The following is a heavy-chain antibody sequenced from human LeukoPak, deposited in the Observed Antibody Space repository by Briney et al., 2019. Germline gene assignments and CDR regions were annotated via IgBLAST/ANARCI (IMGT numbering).Heavy chain of an antibody. D-gene: IGHD3-10*01. Sequence: RPGGSLRLSCAASGFTFSNYDMSWVRQAPGKGLEWVSAITGSGGSTYYSDSVKGRFTISRDNSKSTLYLQMDSLRAEDTAVYYCAKTAPRDFDLWGRGTLVTVSS. J-gene: IGHJ2*01. CDR2: ITGSGGST. CDR3: AKTAPRDFDL. V-gene: IGHV3-23*01. CDR1: GFTFSNYD.